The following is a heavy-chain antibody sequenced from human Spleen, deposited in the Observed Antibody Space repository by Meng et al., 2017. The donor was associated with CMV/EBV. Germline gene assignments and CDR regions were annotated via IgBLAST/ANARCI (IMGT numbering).Heavy chain of an antibody. CDR2: ISRSGTTI. J-gene: IGHJ4*02. CDR3: ARGGDSVHYYDTCGPFAC. Sequence: GESLKISCAASGFTFSDHYMSWIRQAPGKGLVWISYISRSGTTIHYADSVKGRFTISRDDAKDSLHLQMNSLRADDTAVYFCARGGDSVHYYDTCGPFACWGQGTLITVSS. CDR1: GFTFSDHY. D-gene: IGHD3-22*01. V-gene: IGHV3-11*04.